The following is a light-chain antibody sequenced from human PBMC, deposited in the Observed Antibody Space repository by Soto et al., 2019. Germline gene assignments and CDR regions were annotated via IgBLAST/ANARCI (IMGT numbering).Light chain of an antibody. CDR3: CSYAGSYPYV. CDR1: SSDVGGYNY. V-gene: IGLV2-11*01. Sequence: QSALTQPRSVSGSPGQSVTISCTGTSSDVGGYNYVSWYQQHPGKAPKLMIYDVSKRPPGVPDRFSGSKSGNTASLTISGLQAEDEADYYCCSYAGSYPYVFGTGTKLTVL. J-gene: IGLJ1*01. CDR2: DVS.